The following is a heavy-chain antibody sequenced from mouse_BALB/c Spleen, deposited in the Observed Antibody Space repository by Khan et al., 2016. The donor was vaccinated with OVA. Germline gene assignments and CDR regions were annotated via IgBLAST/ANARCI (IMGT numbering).Heavy chain of an antibody. J-gene: IGHJ2*01. CDR1: GYSITSNYA. Sequence: EVQLVESGPGLVKPSQSLSLTCTVTGYSITSNYAWNWIRQFPGNKLEWMGYISYSDSTSYNPSLKSPISITRDTSQNQFFLQLNSVTTEDTATYYCARGNYYGYYFDYWGQGTTLTVSS. V-gene: IGHV3-2*02. D-gene: IGHD1-1*01. CDR2: ISYSDST. CDR3: ARGNYYGYYFDY.